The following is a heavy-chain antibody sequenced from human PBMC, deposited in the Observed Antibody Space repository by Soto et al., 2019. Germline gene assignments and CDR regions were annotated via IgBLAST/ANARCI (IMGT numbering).Heavy chain of an antibody. D-gene: IGHD6-13*01. J-gene: IGHJ4*02. CDR1: GGSISSGDYY. CDR3: ARFIAAAGTFDY. Sequence: SETLSLTYTVSGGSISSGDYYWSWIRQPPGKGLEWIGYIYYSGSTYYNPSLKSRVTISVDTSKNQFSLKLSSVTAADTAVYYCARFIAAAGTFDYWGQGTLVTVSS. V-gene: IGHV4-30-4*01. CDR2: IYYSGST.